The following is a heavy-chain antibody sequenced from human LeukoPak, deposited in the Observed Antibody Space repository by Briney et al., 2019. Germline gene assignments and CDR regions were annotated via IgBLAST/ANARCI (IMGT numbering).Heavy chain of an antibody. V-gene: IGHV4-59*01. J-gene: IGHJ5*02. Sequence: SETLSLTCTVSGGSISSYYWSWIRQPPGKGLEWIGYIYYSGSTNYNPSLKSRVTISVDTSKNQFSLKLSSVTAADTAVYYCAGDGIAVAGRWFDPWGQGTLVTVSS. CDR1: GGSISSYY. CDR3: AGDGIAVAGRWFDP. D-gene: IGHD6-19*01. CDR2: IYYSGST.